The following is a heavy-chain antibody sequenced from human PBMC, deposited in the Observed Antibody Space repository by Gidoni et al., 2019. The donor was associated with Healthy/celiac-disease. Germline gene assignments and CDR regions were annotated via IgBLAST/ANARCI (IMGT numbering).Heavy chain of an antibody. CDR2: IYYSGST. V-gene: IGHV4-39*01. CDR1: VGSISSSSYY. J-gene: IGHJ3*02. D-gene: IGHD1-26*01. CDR3: ARLSTSTGGAFDI. Sequence: QLQPQESGPGLAEPSEPLSLTGTVSVGSISSSSYYWGWIRQPPGKGLEWIGSIYYSGSTYYNPSLKSRVTISVDTSKNQFSLKLSSVTAADTAVYYCARLSTSTGGAFDIWGQGTMVTVSS.